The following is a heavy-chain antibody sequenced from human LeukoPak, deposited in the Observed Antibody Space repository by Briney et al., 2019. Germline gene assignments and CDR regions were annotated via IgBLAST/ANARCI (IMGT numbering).Heavy chain of an antibody. CDR3: AKAPAGQIGAFDI. CDR2: ISGSGGST. V-gene: IGHV3-23*01. Sequence: GGSLRLSCAASGFTFSSYAMSWVRQAPGKGLEWVSAISGSGGSTCYADSVKGRFTISRDNSKNTLYLQMNSLRAEDTAVYCCAKAPAGQIGAFDIWGQGTMVTVSS. D-gene: IGHD3-10*01. CDR1: GFTFSSYA. J-gene: IGHJ3*02.